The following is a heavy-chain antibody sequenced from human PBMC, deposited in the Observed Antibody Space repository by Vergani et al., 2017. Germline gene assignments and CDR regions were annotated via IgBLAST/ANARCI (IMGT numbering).Heavy chain of an antibody. J-gene: IGHJ4*02. V-gene: IGHV3-7*01. CDR1: GFTFNNYW. CDR3: VRSCGPFNRFDH. D-gene: IGHD2-21*01. CDR2: INTDGSGK. Sequence: EVQLVESGGALVQSGGSLRLACAASGFTFNNYWMSWVRQAPGKGLEWVANINTDGSGKHLLDSVKGRFTISRDNAKNADYLEMSSLRVDDTSIYFCVRSCGPFNRFDHWGQGVLVTVSS.